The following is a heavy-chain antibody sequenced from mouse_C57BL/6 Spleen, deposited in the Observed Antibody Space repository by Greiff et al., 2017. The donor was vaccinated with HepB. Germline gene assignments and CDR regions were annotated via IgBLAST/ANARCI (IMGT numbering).Heavy chain of an antibody. D-gene: IGHD2-4*01. Sequence: QVQLQQPGTELVKPGASVKLSCKASGYTFTSYWMHWVKQRPGQGLEWIGNINPSNGGTNYNEKFKSKATLTVDKSSRTAYMQHSSLTSEDSAVYYCAIDHIYDDYDRFYARDYWGQGTLVTVSS. CDR2: INPSNGGT. CDR3: AIDHIYDDYDRFYARDY. V-gene: IGHV1-53*01. CDR1: GYTFTSYW. J-gene: IGHJ4*01.